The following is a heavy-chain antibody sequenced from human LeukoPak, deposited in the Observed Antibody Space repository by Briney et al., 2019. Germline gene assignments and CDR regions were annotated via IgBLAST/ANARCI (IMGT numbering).Heavy chain of an antibody. Sequence: PGGSLRLSCAASGFTFSSYEMNWVRQAPGKGLEWVSVVGTTGTLTFYADFVKGRFTISRDNSKNTVYLQMNSLSVDDTAVYYCGRYLDVSVGGNDYWGQGTLVTVSS. V-gene: IGHV3-48*03. CDR3: GRYLDVSVGGNDY. CDR1: GFTFSSYE. CDR2: VGTTGTLT. D-gene: IGHD1-26*01. J-gene: IGHJ4*02.